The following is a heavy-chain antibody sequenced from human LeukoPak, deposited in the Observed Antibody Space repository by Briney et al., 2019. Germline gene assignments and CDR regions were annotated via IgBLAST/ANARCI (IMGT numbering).Heavy chain of an antibody. Sequence: GGSLRLSCAASGFTFSSYAMTWVRQAPGKGLEWVSAISGSGGSTYYADSVKGRFTISRDNSKNTLYLQMNSLRAEDTAVYYCARINITYYDSSGYPDWGQGTLVTVSS. V-gene: IGHV3-23*01. CDR2: ISGSGGST. CDR3: ARINITYYDSSGYPD. CDR1: GFTFSSYA. J-gene: IGHJ4*02. D-gene: IGHD3-22*01.